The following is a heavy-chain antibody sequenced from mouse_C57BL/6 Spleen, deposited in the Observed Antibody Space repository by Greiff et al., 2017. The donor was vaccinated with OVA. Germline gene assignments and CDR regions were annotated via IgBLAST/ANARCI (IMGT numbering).Heavy chain of an antibody. J-gene: IGHJ1*03. V-gene: IGHV2-2*01. Sequence: VKLVESGPGLVQPSQSLSITCTVSGFSLTSYGVHWVRQSPGKGLEWLGVIWSGGSTDYNAAFISRLSISKDNSKSQVFFKMNSLQADDTAIYYCALPRDGMRWYFDVWGTGTTVTVSS. CDR2: IWSGGST. D-gene: IGHD1-1*01. CDR3: ALPRDGMRWYFDV. CDR1: GFSLTSYG.